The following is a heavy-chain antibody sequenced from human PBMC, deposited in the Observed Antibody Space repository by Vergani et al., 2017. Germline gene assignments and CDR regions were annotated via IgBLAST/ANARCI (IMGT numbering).Heavy chain of an antibody. Sequence: QVQLQESGPGLVKPSETLSLTCAVSGFSIDNGYYWDWIRQPPGKGLEWIGSIYRTGRTHFNPSLKSRVTISVDTSNNHFSLRLNSLTAAETAVYFCARVMYRDEASTCYRLEGMDIWGQGTTVTISS. CDR3: ARVMYRDEASTCYRLEGMDI. J-gene: IGHJ6*02. D-gene: IGHD2-21*01. CDR1: GFSIDNGYY. V-gene: IGHV4-38-2*01. CDR2: IYRTGRT.